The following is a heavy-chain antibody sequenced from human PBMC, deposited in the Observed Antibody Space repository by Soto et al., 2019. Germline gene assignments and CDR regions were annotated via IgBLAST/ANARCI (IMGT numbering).Heavy chain of an antibody. CDR2: IYYSGST. J-gene: IGHJ5*02. CDR1: EGYISSGGYH. CDR3: ARSIDP. V-gene: IGHV4-31*03. Sequence: SETLSLTCPVSEGYISSGGYHWSWIRQHPGKGLEWIADIYYSGSTYYNPSLKSRVTISVDTSKNQFSLKLSSVTAADTAVYYCARSIDPWGQGTLVTVSS.